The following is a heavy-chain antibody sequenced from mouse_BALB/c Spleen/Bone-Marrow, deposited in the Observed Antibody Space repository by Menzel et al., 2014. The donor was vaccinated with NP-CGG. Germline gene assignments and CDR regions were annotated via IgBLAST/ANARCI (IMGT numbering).Heavy chain of an antibody. J-gene: IGHJ2*01. CDR1: GFNIKDTY. D-gene: IGHD1-1*01. Sequence: DVKLQESGAELVKPGASVKLSCTTSGFNIKDTYIHWVKRRPEQGLAWIGRIDPADDTTIYDPKFQDKATITTDTSSSMAYLQLSSLTSEDAAVYFCSRGTRYYFDYWGQGTTLTVSS. CDR3: SRGTRYYFDY. V-gene: IGHV14-3*02. CDR2: IDPADDTT.